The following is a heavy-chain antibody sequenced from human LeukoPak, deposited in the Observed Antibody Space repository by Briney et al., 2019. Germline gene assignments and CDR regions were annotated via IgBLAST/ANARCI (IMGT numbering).Heavy chain of an antibody. D-gene: IGHD5-18*01. CDR3: TRDLDTAMVLFDY. V-gene: IGHV3-49*03. J-gene: IGHJ4*02. CDR2: IRSKAYGGTT. Sequence: SWFRQAPGKGLEWVGFIRSKAYGGTTEYAASVKGRFTISRDDSKSIAYLQMNSLKTEDTAVYYCTRDLDTAMVLFDYWGQGTLVTVSS.